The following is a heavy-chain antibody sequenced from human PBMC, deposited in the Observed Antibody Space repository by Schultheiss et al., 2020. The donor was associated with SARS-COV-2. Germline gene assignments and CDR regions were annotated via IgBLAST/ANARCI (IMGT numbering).Heavy chain of an antibody. D-gene: IGHD2-2*01. CDR3: ARGLCRSTSCYDWYFDL. V-gene: IGHV3-48*03. CDR2: ISSSGSTI. J-gene: IGHJ2*01. CDR1: GFTFSSYE. Sequence: GGSLRLSCAASGFTFSSYEMNWVRQAPGKGLEWVSYISSSGSTIYYADSVKGRFTISRDNAKNSLYLQMNSLRAEDTAVYYCARGLCRSTSCYDWYFDLWGRGTLVTVSS.